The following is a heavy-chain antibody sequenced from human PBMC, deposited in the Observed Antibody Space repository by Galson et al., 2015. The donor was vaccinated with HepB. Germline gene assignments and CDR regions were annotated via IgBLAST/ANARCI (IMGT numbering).Heavy chain of an antibody. CDR3: ANSGGGNSWFYFDY. V-gene: IGHV3-11*03. CDR2: ISSTSRYT. Sequence: SLRLSCAASGLSFSDNYMSWIRQAPGKGLEWISYISSTSRYTHYADSVKGRFTISRDNAKNSLYLQMNSLRAEDTAVYYCANSGGGNSWFYFDYWGQGSLVTVSS. D-gene: IGHD6-13*01. J-gene: IGHJ4*02. CDR1: GLSFSDNY.